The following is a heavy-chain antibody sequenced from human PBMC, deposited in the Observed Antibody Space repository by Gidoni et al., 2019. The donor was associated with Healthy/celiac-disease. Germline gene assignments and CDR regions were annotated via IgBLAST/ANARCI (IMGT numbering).Heavy chain of an antibody. D-gene: IGHD3-9*01. CDR2: IYYGGST. J-gene: IGHJ4*02. Sequence: LQLQESGPGLVKPSETLSLTCTVSDGSIRSSSYYWGWIRQPPVKGLEWTGSIYYGGSTHYNPPLKSRVTISVDTSKNQFSLKQSSVTAADTEVYYCARDWPYYDILTGLKTGYYFDDWGQGTLVTVSS. CDR1: DGSIRSSSYY. V-gene: IGHV4-39*07. CDR3: ARDWPYYDILTGLKTGYYFDD.